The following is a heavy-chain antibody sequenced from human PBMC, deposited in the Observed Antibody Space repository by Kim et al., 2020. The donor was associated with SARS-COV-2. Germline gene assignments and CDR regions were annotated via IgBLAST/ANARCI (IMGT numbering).Heavy chain of an antibody. Sequence: GGSLRLSCAASGFTFDDYGMSWVRQAPGKGLEWVSGINWNGGSTGYADSVKGRFTISRDNAKNSLYLQMNSLRAEDTALYHCARDLPARKIAVAGTWYFDLWGRGTLVTVSS. D-gene: IGHD6-19*01. CDR3: ARDLPARKIAVAGTWYFDL. V-gene: IGHV3-20*01. CDR2: INWNGGST. CDR1: GFTFDDYG. J-gene: IGHJ2*01.